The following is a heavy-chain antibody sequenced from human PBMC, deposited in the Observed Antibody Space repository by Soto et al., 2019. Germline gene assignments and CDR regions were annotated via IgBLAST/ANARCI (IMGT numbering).Heavy chain of an antibody. CDR1: GFSLSTPGVG. Sequence: QITLRESGPTLVKTTETLTLTCTFSGFSLSTPGVGVGWIRQPPGKALEWLALIYWDDDKRYSPSLKSRVTINKDTSNNQVVLTMGNMASLDTATYYCANGVSGIGSFDVWGQGTVVTVSS. CDR2: IYWDDDK. D-gene: IGHD3-22*01. V-gene: IGHV2-5*02. CDR3: ANGVSGIGSFDV. J-gene: IGHJ3*01.